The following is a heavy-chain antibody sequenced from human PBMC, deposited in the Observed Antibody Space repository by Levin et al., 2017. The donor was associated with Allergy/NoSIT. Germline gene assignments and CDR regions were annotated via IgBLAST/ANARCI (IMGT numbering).Heavy chain of an antibody. Sequence: PSETLSLTCTVSGGSISSGGYYWSWIRQHPGKGLEWIGYIYYSGSTYYNPSLKSRVTISVDTSKNQFSLKLSSVTAADTAVYYCARVRGEYCSSTSCYAGGWYFDYWGQGTLVTVSS. CDR1: GGSISSGGYY. D-gene: IGHD2-2*01. CDR2: IYYSGST. V-gene: IGHV4-31*03. J-gene: IGHJ4*02. CDR3: ARVRGEYCSSTSCYAGGWYFDY.